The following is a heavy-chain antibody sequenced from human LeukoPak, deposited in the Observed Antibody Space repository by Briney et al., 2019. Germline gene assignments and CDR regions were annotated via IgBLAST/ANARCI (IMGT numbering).Heavy chain of an antibody. CDR1: GYTLTELS. D-gene: IGHD6-13*01. CDR2: SDPEDGET. Sequence: ASVKVSCKVSGYTLTELSMHWVRQAPGKGLEWMGGSDPEDGETIYAQKFQGRVTMTEDTSTDTAYMELSSLRSEDTAVYYCATGGLYSSSWANWFDPWGQGTLVTVSS. V-gene: IGHV1-24*01. J-gene: IGHJ5*02. CDR3: ATGGLYSSSWANWFDP.